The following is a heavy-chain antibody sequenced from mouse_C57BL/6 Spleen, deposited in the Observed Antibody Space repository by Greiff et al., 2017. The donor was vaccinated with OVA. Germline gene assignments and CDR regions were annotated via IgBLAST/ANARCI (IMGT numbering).Heavy chain of an antibody. CDR2: FYPGSGSI. CDR1: GYTFTEYT. J-gene: IGHJ1*03. D-gene: IGHD2-3*01. Sequence: QVQLQQSGAELVKPGASVKLSCKASGYTFTEYTIHWVKQRSGQGLEWIGWFYPGSGSIKYNEKFKDKATLTADKSSSTVYMELSRLTSEDSAVYFCARHENDGYSGGYWYFDVWGTGTTVTVSS. V-gene: IGHV1-62-2*01. CDR3: ARHENDGYSGGYWYFDV.